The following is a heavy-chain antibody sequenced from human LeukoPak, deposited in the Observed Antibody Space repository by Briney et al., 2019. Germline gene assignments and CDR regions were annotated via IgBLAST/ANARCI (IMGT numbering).Heavy chain of an antibody. CDR1: GFTFSTYA. CDR3: AKAQHLLAVAAVDL. CDR2: ISGSGEST. V-gene: IGHV3-23*01. Sequence: HPGGSLRLSCAASGFTFSTYAMSWVRQAPGKGLEWVSGISGSGESTYYADSVKGRFSISRDNSKNTLYLQMNSLRAEDTAVYYCAKAQHLLAVAAVDLWGQGTLVTVSS. J-gene: IGHJ5*02. D-gene: IGHD6-19*01.